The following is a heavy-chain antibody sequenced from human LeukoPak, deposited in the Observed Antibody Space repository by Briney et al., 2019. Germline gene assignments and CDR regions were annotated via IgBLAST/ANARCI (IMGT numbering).Heavy chain of an antibody. CDR2: SGSGGDT. CDR1: GFTFSSYA. J-gene: IGHJ4*02. CDR3: AKARGATYGTYYFDH. D-gene: IGHD4/OR15-4a*01. Sequence: PAGGSLRLSCAASGFTFSSYAMNWVRQAPGKGLEWVSISGSGGDTYYADSVKGRFTISRDNSKNTLYLQMNSLRAEDTAVYYCAKARGATYGTYYFDHWGQGTLVTRSS. V-gene: IGHV3-23*01.